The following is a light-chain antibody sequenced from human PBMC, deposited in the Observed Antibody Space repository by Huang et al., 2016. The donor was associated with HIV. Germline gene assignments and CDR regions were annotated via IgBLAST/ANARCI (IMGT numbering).Light chain of an antibody. V-gene: IGKV4-1*01. CDR2: WAS. CDR1: QIILYSSTDKSY. J-gene: IGKJ3*01. CDR3: QQYYSSPFT. Sequence: DIVMTQSPDSLAVSLGERATINCKSSQIILYSSTDKSYLAWYHQKPGQPPKLLIYWASTRESGVPDRFSGSGSGTDFTLTISSLQAEDVAVYYCQQYYSSPFTFGPGTKVDIK.